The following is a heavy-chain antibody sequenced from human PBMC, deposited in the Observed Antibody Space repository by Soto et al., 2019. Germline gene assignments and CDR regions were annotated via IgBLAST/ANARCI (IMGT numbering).Heavy chain of an antibody. CDR2: IYYSGST. CDR1: GGSISSGGYY. J-gene: IGHJ2*01. Sequence: PSETLSLTCTVSGGSISSGGYYWSWIRQHPGKGLEWIGYIYYSGSTYYNPSLKSRVTISVDTSKNQFSLKLSSVTAADTAVYYCARATSYYYDSSGYYFDLWGRGTLVTVSS. D-gene: IGHD3-22*01. V-gene: IGHV4-31*03. CDR3: ARATSYYYDSSGYYFDL.